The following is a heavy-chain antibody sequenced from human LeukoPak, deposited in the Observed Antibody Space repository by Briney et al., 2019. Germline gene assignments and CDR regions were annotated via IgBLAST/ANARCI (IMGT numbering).Heavy chain of an antibody. D-gene: IGHD3-16*01. J-gene: IGHJ3*02. CDR2: IKQDGSEI. V-gene: IGHV3-7*01. CDR1: GFIFSNDW. Sequence: GGSLRLSCAAAGFIFSNDWMSWVRQAPGKGLEWVANIKQDGSEIYYVDSVKGRFTISRDNAKNSLYLQMESLRAEDTAVYYCAFGDGFDMWGQGTLVTVSS. CDR3: AFGDGFDM.